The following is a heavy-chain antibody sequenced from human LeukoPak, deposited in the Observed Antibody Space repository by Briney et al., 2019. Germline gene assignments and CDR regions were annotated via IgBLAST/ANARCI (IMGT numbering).Heavy chain of an antibody. CDR3: ARGGLGYCSGGRCPTSWFDP. V-gene: IGHV1-46*01. CDR1: GYTFITYY. J-gene: IGHJ5*02. CDR2: INPSGGTT. Sequence: ASLTVSFKASGYTFITYYMHWVRQAPGQGLEWVGIINPSGGTTTYPQKLQGRVTVTTDTSTSTAYMDMRSLRSDDTAVYYCARGGLGYCSGGRCPTSWFDPWGQGTLVTVSS. D-gene: IGHD2-15*01.